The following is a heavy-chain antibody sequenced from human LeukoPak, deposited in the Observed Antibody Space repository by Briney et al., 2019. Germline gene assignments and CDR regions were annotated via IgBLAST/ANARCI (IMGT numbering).Heavy chain of an antibody. Sequence: ASVKVSCKASGYTFTGYYMHWIRQAPGQGLEWMGWINPNSGDTIHAQRFQGRVTMTRDTSISTAYMELSRLRSDDTAVYYCARDHGYSGYLDAFDGWGQGTMVTVSS. V-gene: IGHV1-2*02. D-gene: IGHD5-12*01. J-gene: IGHJ3*01. CDR1: GYTFTGYY. CDR2: INPNSGDT. CDR3: ARDHGYSGYLDAFDG.